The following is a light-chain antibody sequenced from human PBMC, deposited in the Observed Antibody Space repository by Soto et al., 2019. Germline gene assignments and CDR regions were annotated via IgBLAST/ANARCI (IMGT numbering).Light chain of an antibody. Sequence: EIVLIQSPATLSLSPGERATLSCRASQSVSSNLAWYQQNPGQAPRLLIFDASNRATGIPARFSGSGSGTDFTLTISSLEPEDFAVYYCQQHSNWPLPCGGGTKVELK. J-gene: IGKJ4*01. CDR3: QQHSNWPLP. V-gene: IGKV3-11*01. CDR2: DAS. CDR1: QSVSSN.